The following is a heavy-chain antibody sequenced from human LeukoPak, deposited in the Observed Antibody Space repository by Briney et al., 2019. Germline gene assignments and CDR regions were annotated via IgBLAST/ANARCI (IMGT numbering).Heavy chain of an antibody. CDR3: ARDLRGAYYYYYYMDV. D-gene: IGHD3-10*01. J-gene: IGHJ6*03. V-gene: IGHV1-2*02. CDR2: INPNSCGT. Sequence: GASVKVSCKASGYTFTGYYMHWVRQAPGQGLDGMGGINPNSCGTNYAQKFQGRVTMTRDTSIRTGYIELSRLRYDDKAVYYCARDLRGAYYYYYYMDVWGKETTVTVSS. CDR1: GYTFTGYY.